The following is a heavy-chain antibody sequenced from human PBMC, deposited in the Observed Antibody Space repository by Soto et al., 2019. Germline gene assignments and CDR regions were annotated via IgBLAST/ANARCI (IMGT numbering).Heavy chain of an antibody. CDR3: VREGRGSFDF. CDR1: GFIFTNYA. D-gene: IGHD5-12*01. J-gene: IGHJ3*01. V-gene: IGHV3-23*01. Sequence: GGSLRLSCAASGFIFTNYAMNWVRQAPGKGLEWVSVIGGRGNSAYYADSVQGRFTISRDNSKNTLSLQMSSLTADDMAIYYCVREGRGSFDFWGRGTIVTVSS. CDR2: IGGRGNSA.